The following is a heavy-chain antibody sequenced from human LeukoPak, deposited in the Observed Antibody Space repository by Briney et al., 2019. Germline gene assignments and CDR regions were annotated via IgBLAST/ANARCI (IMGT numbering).Heavy chain of an antibody. CDR1: GGCVGDDI. CDR3: ARGTYSTSTPGYYYYGMDV. D-gene: IGHD5-18*01. CDR2: PLHIGGT. V-gene: IGHV4-34*01. Sequence: ASETLSLTCAIYGGSVYGGCVGDDIWTWRGQSPGKGLEWIGEPLHIGGTNRTPSLKRRLTISVDTSRNQFSLRLFSVPAADTGVYYCARGTYSTSTPGYYYYGMDVWGQGTTVTVSS. J-gene: IGHJ6*02.